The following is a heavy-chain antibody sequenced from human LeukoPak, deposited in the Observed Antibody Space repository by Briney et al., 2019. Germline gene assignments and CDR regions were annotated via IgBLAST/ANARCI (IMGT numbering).Heavy chain of an antibody. CDR3: ARDQAYCSSTGCTNWFDP. D-gene: IGHD2-2*01. V-gene: IGHV1-3*03. CDR1: GYTLTSYA. J-gene: IGHJ5*02. Sequence: PGASVKVSCKASGYTLTSYAMHWVRQAPGQRLEWMGWINAGNGNTKYSQEFQGRVTITRDTSASTAYMELSSLRSEDMAVYYCARDQAYCSSTGCTNWFDPWGQGTLVTVSS. CDR2: INAGNGNT.